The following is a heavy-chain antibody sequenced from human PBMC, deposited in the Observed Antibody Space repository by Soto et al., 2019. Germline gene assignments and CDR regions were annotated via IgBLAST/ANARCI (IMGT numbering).Heavy chain of an antibody. CDR2: INAGNGNT. J-gene: IGHJ6*02. Sequence: GASVKVSCKASGYTFTSYAMHWGRQAPGQKLEWMGWINAGNGNTKYSQKFQGRVTMTTDTSTSTAYMELRSLRSDDTAVYYCARGVVVVVAATSYYYGMDVWGQGTTVTVSS. CDR3: ARGVVVVVAATSYYYGMDV. D-gene: IGHD2-15*01. CDR1: GYTFTSYA. V-gene: IGHV1-3*01.